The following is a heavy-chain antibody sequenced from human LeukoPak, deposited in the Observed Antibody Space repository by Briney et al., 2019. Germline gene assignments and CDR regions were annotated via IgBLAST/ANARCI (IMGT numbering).Heavy chain of an antibody. Sequence: ASEKVSCKASGYTFSSYGINWVRQAPGQGLEWMGWISVINNGNTRYAQNFQGRLTMTTDTSTTTAYMELRSLRSDDTAVYYCSREFPFCGADCFSGVFDIWGQGTMVTVS. CDR2: ISVINNGNT. J-gene: IGHJ3*02. V-gene: IGHV1-18*01. CDR1: GYTFSSYG. D-gene: IGHD2-21*02. CDR3: SREFPFCGADCFSGVFDI.